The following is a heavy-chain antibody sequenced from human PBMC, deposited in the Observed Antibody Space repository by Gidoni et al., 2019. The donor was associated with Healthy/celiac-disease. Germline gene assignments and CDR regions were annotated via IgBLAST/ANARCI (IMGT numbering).Heavy chain of an antibody. V-gene: IGHV3-53*01. Sequence: EVQLVESGGGLIQPGGSLRLSCAASGFTVSSNYMSWVRQAPGKGLEWVSVIYSGGSTYYADSVKGRFTISRDNSKNTLYLQMNSLRAEDTAVYYCARDGATGVPAARPPGDYYYYGMDVWGQGTTVTVSS. D-gene: IGHD2-2*02. CDR1: GFTVSSNY. J-gene: IGHJ6*02. CDR3: ARDGATGVPAARPPGDYYYYGMDV. CDR2: IYSGGST.